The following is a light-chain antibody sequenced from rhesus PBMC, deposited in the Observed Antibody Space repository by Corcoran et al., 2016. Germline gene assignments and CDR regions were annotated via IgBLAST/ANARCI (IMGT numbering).Light chain of an antibody. V-gene: IGKV2-104*02. CDR3: MQALEVPRT. J-gene: IGKJ1*01. CDR2: EVS. Sequence: DIVMTQTPLSLPVTPGEPASISCRSSQSLLDSEYGHTYLDWYLPKPGQFPQLLIYEVSNRASGVPYRFSGRGAETDFTLKSSRVEAEDVGVYYCMQALEVPRTFGQGTKVEIK. CDR1: QSLLDSEYGHTY.